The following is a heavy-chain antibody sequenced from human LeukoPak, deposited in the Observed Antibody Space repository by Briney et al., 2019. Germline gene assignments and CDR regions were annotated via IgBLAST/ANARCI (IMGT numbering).Heavy chain of an antibody. D-gene: IGHD5-24*01. Sequence: PPETLSLTCAVYGGSFSRYYWSWIRQSPGKGLEWIAEIDHRGDTNYNPSVKSRVTISVDTSKNQFSLKVRSLSAADTAVYYCARGATISETGYFDFWGQGTPVTVSS. CDR2: IDHRGDT. J-gene: IGHJ4*03. CDR3: ARGATISETGYFDF. CDR1: GGSFSRYY. V-gene: IGHV4-34*01.